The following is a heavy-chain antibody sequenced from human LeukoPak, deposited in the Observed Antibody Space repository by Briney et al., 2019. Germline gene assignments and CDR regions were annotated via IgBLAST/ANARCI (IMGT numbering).Heavy chain of an antibody. CDR1: GGSISSYY. Sequence: SETLSFTCTVSGGSISSYYWSWIRQPPGKGLEWIGYIYYSGSTNYNPSLKSRVTISVDTSKNQFSLKLSSVTAADTAVYYCARRSWGIAAAGTSYYYMDVWGKGTTVTVSS. D-gene: IGHD6-13*01. CDR3: ARRSWGIAAAGTSYYYMDV. J-gene: IGHJ6*03. CDR2: IYYSGST. V-gene: IGHV4-59*08.